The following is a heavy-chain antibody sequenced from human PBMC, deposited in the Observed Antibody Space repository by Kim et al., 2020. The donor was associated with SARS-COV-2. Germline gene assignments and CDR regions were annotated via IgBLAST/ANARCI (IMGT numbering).Heavy chain of an antibody. V-gene: IGHV3-43*01. CDR2: VTWNGVTT. Sequence: GGSLRLSCAASGFTFEDFSMHWVRQAPGKGLEWVSLVTWNGVTTYYADTVKGRFTVSRDNSKDSLYLQMNSLRPEDTALYYCAKQIWEYMDVWGKGTAVT. J-gene: IGHJ6*03. CDR3: AKQIWEYMDV. CDR1: GFTFEDFS. D-gene: IGHD3-16*01.